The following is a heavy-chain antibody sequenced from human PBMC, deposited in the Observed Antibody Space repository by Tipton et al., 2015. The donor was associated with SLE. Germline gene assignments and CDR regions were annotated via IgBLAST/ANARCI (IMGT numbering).Heavy chain of an antibody. D-gene: IGHD7-27*01. J-gene: IGHJ3*02. CDR2: IYHTGRT. Sequence: TLSLTCTVSGASIISLNWWTWVRQPPGKGLEWIGEIYHTGRTNYKPSLKSRVIITVDKSKNQFSLKLSSVTAADTALYYCAKVTKLAMGMEAFDIWGQGTMVTVSS. CDR3: AKVTKLAMGMEAFDI. CDR1: GASIISLNW. V-gene: IGHV4-4*02.